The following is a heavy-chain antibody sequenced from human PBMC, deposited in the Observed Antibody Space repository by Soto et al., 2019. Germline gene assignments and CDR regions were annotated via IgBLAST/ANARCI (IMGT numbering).Heavy chain of an antibody. D-gene: IGHD3-10*01. CDR3: AKAMVRGVIRGYYFDY. J-gene: IGHJ4*02. CDR1: GFTFSSYA. Sequence: HPGGSLRLSCAASGFTFSSYAMSWVRQAPEKGLEWVSAISGSGGSTYYADSVKGRFTISRDNSKNTLYLQMNSLRAEDTAVYYCAKAMVRGVIRGYYFDYWGQGTLVTVSS. CDR2: ISGSGGST. V-gene: IGHV3-23*01.